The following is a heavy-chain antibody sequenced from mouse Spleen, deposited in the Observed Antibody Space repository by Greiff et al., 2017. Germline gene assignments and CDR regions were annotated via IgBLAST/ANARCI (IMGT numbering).Heavy chain of an antibody. CDR1: GFTFSSYA. J-gene: IGHJ4*01. Sequence: EVKVVESGGGLVKPGGSLKLSCAASGFTFSSYAMSWVRQTPEKRLEWVATISSGGSYTYYPDSVKGRFTISRDNAKNTLYLQMSSLRSEDTAMYYCARQGTTVERPSYAMDYWGQGTSVTVSS. D-gene: IGHD1-1*01. V-gene: IGHV5-9-3*01. CDR3: ARQGTTVERPSYAMDY. CDR2: ISSGGSYT.